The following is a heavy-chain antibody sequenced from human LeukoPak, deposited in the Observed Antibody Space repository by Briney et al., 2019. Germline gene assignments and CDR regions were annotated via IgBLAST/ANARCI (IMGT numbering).Heavy chain of an antibody. CDR3: ARDRDCTGGTCHENFDF. J-gene: IGHJ4*02. D-gene: IGHD2-8*02. CDR2: ISGSSNYI. CDR1: GLIFSTHT. Sequence: GGSLRLSCAASGLIFSTHTMTWVRQAPGKGLEWVSSISGSSNYIYYADSVRGRFIISRDNAKNSLYLQMNSLRAEDTAVYYCARDRDCTGGTCHENFDFWGQGTLVTVSS. V-gene: IGHV3-21*01.